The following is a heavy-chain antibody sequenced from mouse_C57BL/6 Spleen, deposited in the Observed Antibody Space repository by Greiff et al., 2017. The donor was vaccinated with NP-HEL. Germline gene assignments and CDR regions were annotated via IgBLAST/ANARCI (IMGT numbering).Heavy chain of an antibody. Sequence: EVQRVESGAELVKPGASVKLSCTASGFNIKDYYMHWVKQRTEQGLEWIGRIDPEDGETKYAPKFQGKATITADTSSNTAYLQLSSLTSEDTAVYYCARGQLRLLAWFAYWGQGTLVTVSA. D-gene: IGHD3-2*02. CDR1: GFNIKDYY. V-gene: IGHV14-2*01. CDR2: IDPEDGET. CDR3: ARGQLRLLAWFAY. J-gene: IGHJ3*01.